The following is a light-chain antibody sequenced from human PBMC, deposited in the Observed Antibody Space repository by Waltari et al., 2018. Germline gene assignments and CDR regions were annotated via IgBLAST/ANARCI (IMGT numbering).Light chain of an antibody. J-gene: IGLJ2*01. V-gene: IGLV1-44*01. CDR2: RDN. Sequence: QTILTQPHSASGTPGQRVTVSCSGDNSNIGKNTVNWYQQLPGTAPKLRIYRDNQRPSGVPDRFSGSRSGTSASLAISGLRPDDEASYYCATWDDRQSGVVFGGGTTLTVL. CDR3: ATWDDRQSGVV. CDR1: NSNIGKNT.